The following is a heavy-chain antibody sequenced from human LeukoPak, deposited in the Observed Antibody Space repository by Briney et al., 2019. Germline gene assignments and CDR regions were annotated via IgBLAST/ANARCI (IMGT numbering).Heavy chain of an antibody. CDR2: INPSGGST. Sequence: ASVKVSCEASGYTFTSYYMHWVRQAPGQGLEWMGIINPSGGSTSYAQKFQGRVTMTRDMSTSTVYMELSSLRSEDTAVYYCARDFRSVNGDYFPPTDNWFDPWGQGTLVTVSS. J-gene: IGHJ5*02. V-gene: IGHV1-46*01. CDR1: GYTFTSYY. D-gene: IGHD4-17*01. CDR3: ARDFRSVNGDYFPPTDNWFDP.